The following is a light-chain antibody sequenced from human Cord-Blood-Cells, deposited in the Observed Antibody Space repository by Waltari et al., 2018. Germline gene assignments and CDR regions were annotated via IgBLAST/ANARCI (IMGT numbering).Light chain of an antibody. J-gene: IGKJ1*01. V-gene: IGKV3-11*01. CDR1: QSVSSY. CDR2: DAS. Sequence: EIVLTQSPATLSLSPGERATLSCRASQSVSSYLAWYQQKPGQAPRLLIYDASNRATGIPARFSGSGSGTDFTLTISSLEPEDFAVYCCQQSSNWPPTFGQGTKVEIK. CDR3: QQSSNWPPT.